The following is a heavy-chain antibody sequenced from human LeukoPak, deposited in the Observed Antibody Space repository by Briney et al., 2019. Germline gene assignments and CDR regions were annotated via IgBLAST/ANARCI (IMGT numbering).Heavy chain of an antibody. J-gene: IGHJ6*02. D-gene: IGHD3-10*01. CDR2: INSDGSST. V-gene: IGHV3-74*01. Sequence: PGGSLRLSCAASAFTFSRDWMHWVRHAPGKGLVWVSRINSDGSSTSYADSVKGRFTISRDNAKNTLYLQMNSLRAEDAAVYYCARDGLLWFGELLRSRPSYGMDVWGQGTTVTVSS. CDR1: AFTFSRDW. CDR3: ARDGLLWFGELLRSRPSYGMDV.